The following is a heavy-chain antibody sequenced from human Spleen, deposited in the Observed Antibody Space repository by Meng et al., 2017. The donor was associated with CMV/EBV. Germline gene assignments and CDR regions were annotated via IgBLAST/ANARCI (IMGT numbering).Heavy chain of an antibody. CDR2: IKEDGSEK. D-gene: IGHD2/OR15-2a*01. J-gene: IGHJ4*02. CDR1: GFNFGSYW. Sequence: GESLKISCAASGFNFGSYWMTWVRQAPGKGLEWVANIKEDGSEKHYVDSVEGRFTISRDNSRNSLFLQMSSLRAEDTSVYYCARWGGEKSTSGFDYWGQGTLVTVSS. V-gene: IGHV3-7*01. CDR3: ARWGGEKSTSGFDY.